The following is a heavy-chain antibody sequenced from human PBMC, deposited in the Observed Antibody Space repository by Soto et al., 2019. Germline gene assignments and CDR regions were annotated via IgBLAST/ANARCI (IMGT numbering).Heavy chain of an antibody. CDR2: VSTSGRST. J-gene: IGHJ4*02. CDR3: VKQAHGLDGVAFDY. D-gene: IGHD2-15*01. V-gene: IGHV3-64D*06. Sequence: GGSLRLSCSASGFIFSESTIYWVRQVPGKGLEAISAVSTSGRSTYYADSVKDRFTISRDNSKNTLFLQMGSLRPEDTAIYYCVKQAHGLDGVAFDYWGQGTQGTVSS. CDR1: GFIFSEST.